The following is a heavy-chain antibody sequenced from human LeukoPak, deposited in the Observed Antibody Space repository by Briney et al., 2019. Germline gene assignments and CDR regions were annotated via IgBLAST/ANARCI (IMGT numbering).Heavy chain of an antibody. V-gene: IGHV4-30-2*01. Sequence: KPSQTLSLTCAVSGGSISSGGYSWSWIRQPPGKGLEWIGEINHSGSTNYNPSLKSRVTISVDTSKNQFSLKLSSVTAADTAVYYCARNSYSSSFRDAFDIWGQGTMVTVSS. CDR3: ARNSYSSSFRDAFDI. D-gene: IGHD6-13*01. CDR2: INHSGST. CDR1: GGSISSGGYS. J-gene: IGHJ3*02.